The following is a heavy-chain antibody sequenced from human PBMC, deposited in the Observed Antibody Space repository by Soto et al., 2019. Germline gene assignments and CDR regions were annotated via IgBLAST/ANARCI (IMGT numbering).Heavy chain of an antibody. D-gene: IGHD3-9*01. CDR3: ASATILTGYYIRTFDY. CDR2: ISGSGGST. Sequence: EVQLLESGGGLVQPGGSLRLSCAASGFTFSSYAMSWVRQAPGKGLEWVSAISGSGGSTYYADSVKGRFTISRDNSNNTLYLQMNSLRAEDTAVYYCASATILTGYYIRTFDYWGQGTLVTVSS. CDR1: GFTFSSYA. V-gene: IGHV3-23*01. J-gene: IGHJ4*02.